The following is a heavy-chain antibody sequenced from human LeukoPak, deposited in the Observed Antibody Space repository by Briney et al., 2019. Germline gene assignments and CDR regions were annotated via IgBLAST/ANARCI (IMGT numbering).Heavy chain of an antibody. CDR1: SGSISSYY. J-gene: IGHJ3*02. CDR3: ARHLGVAVAADAFDI. V-gene: IGHV4-59*08. Sequence: SETLSLTCTVSSGSISSYYCSWIREPPGKGLEWIGYTYYSGTTKYNPSLKSRVTISADTSKNQFSLKLRSLTAADTAVYYCARHLGVAVAADAFDIWGQGTMVTVS. CDR2: TYYSGTT. D-gene: IGHD6-19*01.